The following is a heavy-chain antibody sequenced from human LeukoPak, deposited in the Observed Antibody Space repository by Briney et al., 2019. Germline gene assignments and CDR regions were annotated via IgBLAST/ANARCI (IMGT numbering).Heavy chain of an antibody. V-gene: IGHV4-34*01. CDR3: ARGRGSSSSVYHYYFDY. CDR2: TNHSGST. Sequence: SETLSLTCAVYGGSFSGYYWSWIRQPPGKGLEWIGETNHSGSTNYNPSLKSRVTISVDTSKNQFSLKLSSVTAADAAVYYCARGRGSSSSVYHYYFDYWGQGTLVTVSS. J-gene: IGHJ4*02. D-gene: IGHD6-6*01. CDR1: GGSFSGYY.